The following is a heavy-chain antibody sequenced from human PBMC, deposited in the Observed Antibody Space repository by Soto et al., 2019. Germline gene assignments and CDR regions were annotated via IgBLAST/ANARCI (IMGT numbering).Heavy chain of an antibody. CDR1: GYSFTSYW. CDR3: ARSKDDYSNYDPRGVWYGMDV. CDR2: IYPGDSDT. J-gene: IGHJ6*02. V-gene: IGHV5-51*01. D-gene: IGHD4-4*01. Sequence: PGESLKISCKGSGYSFTSYWIGWVRQMPGKGLEWMVIIYPGDSDTRYSPSFQGQVTISADKSISTAYLQWSSLKASDTAMYYCARSKDDYSNYDPRGVWYGMDVWGQGTTVTVSS.